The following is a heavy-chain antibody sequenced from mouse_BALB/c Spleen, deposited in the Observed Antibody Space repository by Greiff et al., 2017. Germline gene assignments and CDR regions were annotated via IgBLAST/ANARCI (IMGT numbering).Heavy chain of an antibody. V-gene: IGHV1-80*01. J-gene: IGHJ4*01. Sequence: QVQLQQSGAELVRPGSSVKISCKASGYAFSSYWMNWVKQRPGQGLEWIGQIYPGDGDTNYNGKFKGKATLTADKSSSTAYMQLSSLTSEDSAVYFCARSRDYGSSYDAMDYWGQGTSVTVSS. CDR3: ARSRDYGSSYDAMDY. CDR2: IYPGDGDT. CDR1: GYAFSSYW. D-gene: IGHD1-1*01.